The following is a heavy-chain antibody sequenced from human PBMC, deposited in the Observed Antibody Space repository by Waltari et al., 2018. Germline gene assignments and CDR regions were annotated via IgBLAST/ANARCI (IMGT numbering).Heavy chain of an antibody. V-gene: IGHV4-39*02. CDR3: VKDSKGTDSRYAFDI. CDR2: IYYSGST. D-gene: IGHD1-1*01. J-gene: IGHJ3*02. Sequence: LQLQESGPGLVKPSETLSLTCTVSGGSISSSSYYWGWIRQPPGKGLEWIGSIYYSGSTYYNPSLKSRVTISVDTSKNQFSLKLSSVTAADTAVYYCVKDSKGTDSRYAFDIWGQGTMVTVSS. CDR1: GGSISSSSYY.